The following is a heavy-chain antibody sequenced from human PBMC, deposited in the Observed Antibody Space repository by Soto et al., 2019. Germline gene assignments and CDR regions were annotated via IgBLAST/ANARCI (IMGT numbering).Heavy chain of an antibody. CDR3: ARSRGGTGVHFDF. D-gene: IGHD7-27*01. Sequence: QVQLVQSGAEVKEPGASVKVSCKASGYTFTNYDINWVRQATGQGPEWMGWMNPDSGDTGYVPNFQGRVTMTRSTSISTAYMELSDLRSEDTAVYYWARSRGGTGVHFDFWGQGTQVTVSS. J-gene: IGHJ4*02. CDR1: GYTFTNYD. V-gene: IGHV1-8*01. CDR2: MNPDSGDT.